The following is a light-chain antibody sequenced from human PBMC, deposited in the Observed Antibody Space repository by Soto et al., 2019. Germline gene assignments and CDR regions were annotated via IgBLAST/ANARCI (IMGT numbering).Light chain of an antibody. V-gene: IGLV1-40*01. J-gene: IGLJ2*01. CDR1: SSNIGAGYD. CDR3: QSYDSSLSVV. CDR2: GNS. Sequence: QPVLTQPPSVSGAPGQRVTISCTGSSSNIGAGYDVHWYQQLPGTAPKLLIYGNSNRPSGVPDRCSGSKSGTSASLAITGRQAEDEADYSCQSYDSSLSVVFGGGTKLTVL.